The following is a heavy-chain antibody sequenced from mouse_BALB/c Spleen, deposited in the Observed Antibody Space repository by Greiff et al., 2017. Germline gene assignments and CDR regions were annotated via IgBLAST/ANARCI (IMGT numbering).Heavy chain of an antibody. V-gene: IGHV5-17*02. CDR1: GFTFSSFG. J-gene: IGHJ1*01. CDR2: ISSGSSTI. Sequence: EVHLVESGGGLVQPGGSRKLSCAASGFTFSSFGMHWVRQAPEKGLEWVAYISSGSSTIYYADTVKGRFTISRDNPKNTLFLQMTRLRSEDTAMYYFARYGNYPYWYFDVWGAGTTVTVSS. CDR3: ARYGNYPYWYFDV. D-gene: IGHD2-1*01.